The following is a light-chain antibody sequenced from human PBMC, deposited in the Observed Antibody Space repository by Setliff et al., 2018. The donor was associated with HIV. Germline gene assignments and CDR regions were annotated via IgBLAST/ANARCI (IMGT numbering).Light chain of an antibody. Sequence: QSVLTQPPSVSGAPGQGVTVSCTGSSSNIGAGYDVHWYQQLPGTPPKLLIYGNSNRPSGVPDRFSGSKSGTSASLAITGLQAEDEADYYCQPYDSSLSGYVFGTGTKVTVL. V-gene: IGLV1-40*01. CDR2: GNS. CDR3: QPYDSSLSGYV. J-gene: IGLJ1*01. CDR1: SSNIGAGYD.